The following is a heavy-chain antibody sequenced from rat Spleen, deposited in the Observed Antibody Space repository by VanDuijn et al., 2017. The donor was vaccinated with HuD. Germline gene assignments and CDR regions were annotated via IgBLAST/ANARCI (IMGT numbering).Heavy chain of an antibody. CDR3: TRGTYFRH. D-gene: IGHD4-6*01. J-gene: IGHJ2*01. CDR2: ITNAGGGT. V-gene: IGHV5-31*01. CDR1: GFTFNYYW. Sequence: EVQLVESGGGLVQPGRSLKLSCAASGFTFNYYWMTWIRQAPGKGLEWVASITNAGGGTHYPDSVKGRFTISRDIAKSTLYLQMNSLRSEDTATYYCTRGTYFRHWGQGVMVTVSS.